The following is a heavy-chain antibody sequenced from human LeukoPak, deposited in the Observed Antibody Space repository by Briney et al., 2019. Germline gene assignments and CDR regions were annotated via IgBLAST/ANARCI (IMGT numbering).Heavy chain of an antibody. D-gene: IGHD6-13*01. CDR3: AKSDTPWGSWYYFDY. V-gene: IGHV3-23*01. CDR2: ISANGANT. J-gene: IGHJ4*02. CDR1: GFTFSNYG. Sequence: GGSLRLSCAASGFTFSNYGMSWVRQAPGKGLECVSSISANGANTYYADSVKGRFTISRDNSKNTLYLQMNSLRAEDTAVYYCAKSDTPWGSWYYFDYWGQGTLVTVSS.